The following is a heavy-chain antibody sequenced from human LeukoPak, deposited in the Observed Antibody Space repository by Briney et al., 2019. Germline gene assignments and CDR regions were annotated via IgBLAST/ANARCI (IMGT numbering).Heavy chain of an antibody. CDR2: INHSGST. CDR1: GGSFSGYY. V-gene: IGHV4-34*01. Sequence: SETLSLTCAVYGGSFSGYYWSWIRQPPGKGLEWIGEINHSGSTNYNPSLKSRVTISVDTSKNQFSLKLSSVTAADTAVYYCARGRFCSSTSCYKEFDYWGQGTLVTVSP. D-gene: IGHD2-2*02. CDR3: ARGRFCSSTSCYKEFDY. J-gene: IGHJ4*02.